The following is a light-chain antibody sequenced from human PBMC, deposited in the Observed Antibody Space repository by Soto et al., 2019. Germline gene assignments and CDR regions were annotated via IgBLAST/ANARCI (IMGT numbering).Light chain of an antibody. CDR2: DVN. J-gene: IGLJ2*01. CDR3: SSYAGNTIVI. Sequence: QSALTQPPSASGSPGQSVSISCTGTSSDVGCYNYVSWYQQHPGKAPKLMIFDVNRRPSGVPDRFSGSKSGNTASLTISGLQTGDEADSFCSSYAGNTIVIFGGGTKLTVL. V-gene: IGLV2-11*01. CDR1: SSDVGCYNY.